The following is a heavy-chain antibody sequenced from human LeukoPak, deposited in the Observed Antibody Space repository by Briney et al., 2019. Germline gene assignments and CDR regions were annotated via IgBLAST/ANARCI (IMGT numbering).Heavy chain of an antibody. D-gene: IGHD5-12*01. J-gene: IGHJ3*02. CDR2: IYYTVST. CDR1: GGSINSYS. V-gene: IGHV4-59*08. CDR3: ARHYSGYDASGLDI. Sequence: SETLSLTCTVSGGSINSYSWSWIRQPPGKALEWMGHIYYTVSTKYSPSLKSRVTISVDTSKNQFSLKLTSVTAADTAVYYCARHYSGYDASGLDIWGQGTMVTVSS.